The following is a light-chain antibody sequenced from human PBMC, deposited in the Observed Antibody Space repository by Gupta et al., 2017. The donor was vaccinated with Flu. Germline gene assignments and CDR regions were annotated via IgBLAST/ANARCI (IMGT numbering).Light chain of an antibody. CDR3: SSYTSSSTLV. V-gene: IGLV2-14*01. CDR2: EVS. J-gene: IGLJ3*02. CDR1: SSDVGGYNY. Sequence: QSPLTQPAPVPGSPGQSITISCTGTSSDVGGYNYVSWYQQHPGKAPKLMIYEVSNRPSGVSNRFSGSKSGNTASLTISGLQAEDEADYYCSSYTSSSTLVFGGGTKLTVL.